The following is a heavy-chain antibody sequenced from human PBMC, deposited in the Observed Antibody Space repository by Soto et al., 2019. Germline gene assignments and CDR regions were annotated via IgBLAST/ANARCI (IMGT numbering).Heavy chain of an antibody. D-gene: IGHD2-2*01. CDR3: AREGESTSSSDYYYYYMDV. CDR1: GFTFSSYS. CDR2: ISSSSSYI. Sequence: GGSLRLSCAASGFTFSSYSMNWVRQAPGKGLEWVSSISSSSSYIYYADSVKGRFTISRDNAKNSLYLQMNSLRAEDTAVYYCAREGESTSSSDYYYYYMDVWGKGTTVTVSS. J-gene: IGHJ6*03. V-gene: IGHV3-21*01.